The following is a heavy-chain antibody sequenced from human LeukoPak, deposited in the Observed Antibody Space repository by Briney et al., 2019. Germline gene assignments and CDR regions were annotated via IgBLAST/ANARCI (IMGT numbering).Heavy chain of an antibody. Sequence: SETLSLTCAVYGGSFSGYSWSWIRQPPGKGLEWIGEINHSGSTNYNPSLKSRVTIPVDTSKNQFSLKLSSVTAADTAVYYCARILQLVCYFDYWGQGTLVTVSS. CDR3: ARILQLVCYFDY. D-gene: IGHD6-13*01. V-gene: IGHV4-34*01. CDR1: GGSFSGYS. CDR2: INHSGST. J-gene: IGHJ4*02.